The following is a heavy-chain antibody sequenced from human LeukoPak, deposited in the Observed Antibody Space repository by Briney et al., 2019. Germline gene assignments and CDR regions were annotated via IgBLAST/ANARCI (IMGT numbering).Heavy chain of an antibody. CDR3: AKYDSGVKWFDP. CDR2: IYYTGNN. V-gene: IGHV4-59*01. CDR1: GGSISSYY. J-gene: IGHJ5*02. D-gene: IGHD3-10*01. Sequence: SETLSLTCTVSGGSISSYYWNWIRQPPGKGLEWIGYIYYTGNNNYNPSLKSRVTMSIDTSKNQFSLKLSSVTAADTAVYYCAKYDSGVKWFDPWGQGTLVTVSS.